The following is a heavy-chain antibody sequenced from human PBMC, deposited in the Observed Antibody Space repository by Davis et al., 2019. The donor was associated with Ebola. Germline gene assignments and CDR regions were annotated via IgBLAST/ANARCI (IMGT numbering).Heavy chain of an antibody. Sequence: KVSCKGSGYGFGDYWIAWVRQTPAKGLEWMGIIYPGDSDTRYSPSFEGQVTISVDRSISTAYLQWSSLKASDTAMYYCARQASLYGNIDYWGQGTLVTVSS. D-gene: IGHD2/OR15-2a*01. V-gene: IGHV5-51*01. CDR1: GYGFGDYW. CDR3: ARQASLYGNIDY. J-gene: IGHJ4*02. CDR2: IYPGDSDT.